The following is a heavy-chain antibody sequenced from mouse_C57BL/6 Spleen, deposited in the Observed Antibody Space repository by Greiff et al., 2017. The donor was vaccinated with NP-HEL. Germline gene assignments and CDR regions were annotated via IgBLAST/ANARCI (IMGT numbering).Heavy chain of an antibody. D-gene: IGHD1-1*01. CDR2: IYPGDGDT. J-gene: IGHJ4*01. Sequence: QVQLQQSGAELVKPGASVKISCKASGYAFSSYWMNWVKQRPGKGLEWIGQIYPGDGDTNYNGKFKGKATLTADKSSSTAYMQLSSLTSEDSAVYFCARSYYGDAMDYWGQGTSVTVSS. V-gene: IGHV1-80*01. CDR3: ARSYYGDAMDY. CDR1: GYAFSSYW.